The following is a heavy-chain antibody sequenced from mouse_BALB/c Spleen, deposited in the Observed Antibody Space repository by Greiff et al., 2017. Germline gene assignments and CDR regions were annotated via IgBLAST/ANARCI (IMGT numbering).Heavy chain of an antibody. J-gene: IGHJ4*01. Sequence: EVQLQQSGAELVKPGASVKLSCTASGFNIKDTYMHWVKQRPEQGLEWIGRIDPANGNTKYDPKFQGKATITADTSSNTAYLQLSSLTSEDTAVYYCARIYDYAPYYAMDYWGQGTSVTVSS. D-gene: IGHD2-4*01. CDR3: ARIYDYAPYYAMDY. CDR2: IDPANGNT. CDR1: GFNIKDTY. V-gene: IGHV14-3*02.